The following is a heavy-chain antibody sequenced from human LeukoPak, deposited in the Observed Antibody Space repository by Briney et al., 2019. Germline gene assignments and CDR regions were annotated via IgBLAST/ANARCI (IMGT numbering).Heavy chain of an antibody. D-gene: IGHD6-13*01. J-gene: IGHJ2*01. CDR1: GDSVSSNSAA. Sequence: SQTLSLTCAISGDSVSSNSAAWNWIRQSPSRGLEWLGRTYYRSKWYNDYAVSVKSRITINPDTSKNQFSLQLNSVTPEDTAVYYCARGHGGNQYSSSWKDWYFDLWGRGTLVTVSS. V-gene: IGHV6-1*01. CDR3: ARGHGGNQYSSSWKDWYFDL. CDR2: TYYRSKWYN.